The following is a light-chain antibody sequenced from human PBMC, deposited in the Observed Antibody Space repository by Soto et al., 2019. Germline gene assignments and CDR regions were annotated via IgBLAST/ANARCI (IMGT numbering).Light chain of an antibody. J-gene: IGKJ5*01. CDR2: DAT. CDR1: QGVSRH. CDR3: QQRRNWAIT. V-gene: IGKV3-11*01. Sequence: EIVLTQYPGTLSLSPGERATLSCRASQGVSRHLAWYQQKPGQAPRLLIYDATTRATGIPARFSGSGSGTDFTLTISSLEPEDFAVYYCQQRRNWAITFGQGTRLEIK.